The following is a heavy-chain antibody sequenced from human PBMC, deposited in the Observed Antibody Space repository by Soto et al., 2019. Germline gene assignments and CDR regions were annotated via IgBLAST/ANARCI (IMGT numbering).Heavy chain of an antibody. D-gene: IGHD6-13*01. CDR1: GFSFSSNA. CDR2: ISGRDGST. Sequence: EVQLLESGGGLVQPGGSLRLSCVASGFSFSSNAMSWVRQAPGKGLEWVSVISGRDGSTYYGDSVKGRFTISRDNSKNTLYLQMNSLRAEDTAVYYCARDRERDAWYEDYWGQGTLVTVSS. V-gene: IGHV3-23*02. J-gene: IGHJ4*02. CDR3: ARDRERDAWYEDY.